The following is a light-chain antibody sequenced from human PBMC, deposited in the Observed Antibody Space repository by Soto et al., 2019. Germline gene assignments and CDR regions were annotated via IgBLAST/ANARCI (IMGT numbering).Light chain of an antibody. CDR2: AAS. Sequence: EIQMTQSPSTLSSSGGDRCTITCGSGQSISNQLAWYQQKPGKAPKLLIFAASSLESGVPSRFSGSGSGTDFTLTISNLQPEDFATYYCQHYNSYPQTFGQGTKVDIK. CDR1: QSISNQ. V-gene: IGKV1-5*01. J-gene: IGKJ1*01. CDR3: QHYNSYPQT.